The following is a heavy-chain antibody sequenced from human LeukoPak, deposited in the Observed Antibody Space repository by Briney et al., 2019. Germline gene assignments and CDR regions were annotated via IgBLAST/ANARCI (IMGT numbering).Heavy chain of an antibody. CDR1: GYTFTCYY. J-gene: IGHJ5*02. CDR3: ARDLIIGNRFDP. D-gene: IGHD2/OR15-2a*01. Sequence: ASVKVSCKASGYTFTCYYMHWVRQAPGQGLEWMGWINPNSGGTNYAQKFQGRVTMTRDTSISTAYMELSRLRSDDTAVYYCARDLIIGNRFDPWGQGTLVTVSS. CDR2: INPNSGGT. V-gene: IGHV1-2*02.